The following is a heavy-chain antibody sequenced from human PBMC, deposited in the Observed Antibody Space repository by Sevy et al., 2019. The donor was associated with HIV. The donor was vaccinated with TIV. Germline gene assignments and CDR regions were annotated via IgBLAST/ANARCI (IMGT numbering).Heavy chain of an antibody. CDR1: GFTFSNYG. Sequence: GGSLRLSCTASGFTFSNYGMHWVRQAPGKGLEWVAAIWFDGSSKYFADFVKGRYTISRDISKNTLYVQMNSLRVEDTAVYRCARGAIYDSSDYAFDIWGHGTVVTVSS. V-gene: IGHV3-33*01. CDR3: ARGAIYDSSDYAFDI. J-gene: IGHJ3*02. CDR2: IWFDGSSK. D-gene: IGHD3-22*01.